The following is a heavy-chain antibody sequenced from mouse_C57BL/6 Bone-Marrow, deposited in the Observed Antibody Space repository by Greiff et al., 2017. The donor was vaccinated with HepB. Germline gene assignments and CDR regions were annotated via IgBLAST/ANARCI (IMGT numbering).Heavy chain of an antibody. CDR1: GYTFTDYN. CDR2: ITPNNGGT. D-gene: IGHD1-1*01. Sequence: EVQLQQSGPELVKPGASVKIPCKASGYTFTDYNMDWVKQSHGKSLEWIGDITPNNGGTIYNQKFKGKATLTVDKSSSTAYMELRSLTSEDTAVYYCARTLFIYWYFDVWGTGTTVTVSS. CDR3: ARTLFIYWYFDV. V-gene: IGHV1-18*01. J-gene: IGHJ1*03.